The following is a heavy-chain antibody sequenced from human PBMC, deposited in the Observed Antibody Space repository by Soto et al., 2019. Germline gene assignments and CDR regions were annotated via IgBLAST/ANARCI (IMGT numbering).Heavy chain of an antibody. CDR2: IYSAGSA. CDR1: GFTVSSYY. D-gene: IGHD6-13*01. J-gene: IGHJ4*02. CDR3: ARGPSSSYHYFDY. Sequence: PGGSLRLSCAASGFTVSSYYMSWVRQAPGKGLEWVSVIYSAGSADFADSVKGRFTISRDNSKNTLYLQMSSLRAEDTAVYYCARGPSSSYHYFDYWGQGTLVTSPQ. V-gene: IGHV3-66*01.